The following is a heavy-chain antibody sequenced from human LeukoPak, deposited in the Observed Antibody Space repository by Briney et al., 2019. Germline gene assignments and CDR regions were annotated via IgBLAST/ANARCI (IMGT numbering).Heavy chain of an antibody. D-gene: IGHD3-10*01. CDR3: ARDSSRSCWIPEN. CDR2: IKKDGSET. Sequence: GGSLRLSCAASGFTFSNYWMTWVRQAPGKGLEWVAKIKKDGSETYYVDSVKGRFTISRDNAMNSLYLQMNSLRAEDTAVYYCARDSSRSCWIPENWGQGTLVTVSS. V-gene: IGHV3-7*01. J-gene: IGHJ4*02. CDR1: GFTFSNYW.